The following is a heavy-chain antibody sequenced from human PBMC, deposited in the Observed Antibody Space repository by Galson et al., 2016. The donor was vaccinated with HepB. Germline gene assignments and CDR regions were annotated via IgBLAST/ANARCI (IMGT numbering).Heavy chain of an antibody. CDR1: GYXFSXYG. V-gene: IGHV1-3*01. J-gene: IGHJ6*02. CDR3: TRDLLSTIAAHAGGV. CDR2: INGGNGNT. D-gene: IGHD6-13*01. Sequence: SVKVSCKASGYXFSXYGMHWXRQAXGHRLEWMGRINGGNGNTRYSQKFQGRVTITRDTSATTVYMELSSLKSEDTGVYYCTRDLLSTIAAHAGGVWGQGTTVTVSS.